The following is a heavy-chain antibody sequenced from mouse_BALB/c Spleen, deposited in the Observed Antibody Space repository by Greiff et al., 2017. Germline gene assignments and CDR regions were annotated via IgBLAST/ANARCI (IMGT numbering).Heavy chain of an antibody. Sequence: EVQVVESGGGLVQPGGSLKLSCAASGFDFSRYWMSWVRQAPGKGLEWIGEINPDSSTINYTPSLKDKFIISRDNAKNTLYLQMSKVRSEDTALYYCARPGYDYDAMDYWGQGTSVTVSS. V-gene: IGHV4-1*02. D-gene: IGHD2-10*02. CDR2: INPDSSTI. CDR3: ARPGYDYDAMDY. CDR1: GFDFSRYW. J-gene: IGHJ4*01.